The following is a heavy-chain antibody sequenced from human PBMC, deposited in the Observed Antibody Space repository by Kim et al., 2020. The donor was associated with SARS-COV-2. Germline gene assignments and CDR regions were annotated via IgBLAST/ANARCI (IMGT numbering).Heavy chain of an antibody. CDR3: ATWLQSHFDY. CDR2: IDGPTTNT. J-gene: IGHJ4*02. CDR1: GFAFSSHA. V-gene: IGHV3-23*01. Sequence: GGSLRLSCRTSGFAFSSHAMMWVRQTPGKGLEWVATIDGPTTNTHYPDSVKGRFTISRDNSQNTVYLHMSSLSAEDTAIYYCATWLQSHFDYWGQGTLVTVSS. D-gene: IGHD5-12*01.